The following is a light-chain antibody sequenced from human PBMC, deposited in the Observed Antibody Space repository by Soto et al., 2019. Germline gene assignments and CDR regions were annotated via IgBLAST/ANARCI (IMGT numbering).Light chain of an antibody. J-gene: IGKJ4*01. CDR1: QGISSY. CDR3: QQLNSYPRGT. Sequence: DIQLTQSPSFLSASVGDRVTITCRASQGISSYLAWYQQKPGKAPKLLIYAASTLQSGVPSRFSGSGSGTDFTLTISSLQPEDFATYYCQQLNSYPRGTFGGGTKVEIK. CDR2: AAS. V-gene: IGKV1-9*01.